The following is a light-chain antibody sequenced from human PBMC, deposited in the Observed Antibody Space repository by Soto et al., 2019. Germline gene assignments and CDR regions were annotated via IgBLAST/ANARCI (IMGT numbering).Light chain of an antibody. CDR2: DTS. J-gene: IGKJ4*01. CDR1: QSVRNNY. V-gene: IGKV3-20*01. Sequence: EIVLTQSPDTLSLSPGERATLSCRASQSVRNNYLAWYQQKPGQAPRFLIYDTSSRATGIPERFSGSGSGTDFTLTISRLEPEDVAVYCCQQYGRSPLTFGGGTKVEIK. CDR3: QQYGRSPLT.